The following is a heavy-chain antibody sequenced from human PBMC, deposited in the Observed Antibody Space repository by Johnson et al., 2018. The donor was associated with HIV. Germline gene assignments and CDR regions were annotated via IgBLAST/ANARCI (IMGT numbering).Heavy chain of an antibody. CDR2: ISYDGSNK. D-gene: IGHD6-6*01. Sequence: QVHLVESGGGVVQPGRSLRLSCGASGFTFNSYAIHWVRQAPGKGLEWVGVISYDGSNKYYADSVKGRFTISRDNSKNTLYLQMNSLRAEDTALYFCARDGRGEQLVDQGDAFDIWGQGTMVTVSS. V-gene: IGHV3-30-3*01. CDR3: ARDGRGEQLVDQGDAFDI. CDR1: GFTFNSYA. J-gene: IGHJ3*02.